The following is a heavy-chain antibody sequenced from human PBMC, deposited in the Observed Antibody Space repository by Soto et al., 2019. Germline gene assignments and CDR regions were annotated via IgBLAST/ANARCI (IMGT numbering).Heavy chain of an antibody. CDR3: ARTMGNFWSGYYYYYYYGMDV. CDR1: GGSFSGYY. V-gene: IGHV4-34*01. Sequence: SETLSLTCAVYGGSFSGYYWSWIRQPPGKGLEWIGEINHSGSTNYNPSLKSRVTISVDTSKNQFSLKLSSVTAADTAVYYCARTMGNFWSGYYYYYYYGMDVWGQGTTVTVSS. CDR2: INHSGST. J-gene: IGHJ6*02. D-gene: IGHD3-3*01.